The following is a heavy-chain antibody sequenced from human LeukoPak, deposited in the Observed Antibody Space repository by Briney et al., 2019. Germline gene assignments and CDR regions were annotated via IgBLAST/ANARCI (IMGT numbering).Heavy chain of an antibody. CDR1: GFTFSSYG. V-gene: IGHV3-33*06. CDR3: AKDQRLGPSYGDHFDY. D-gene: IGHD4-17*01. CDR2: IWYDGSNK. Sequence: GRSLRLSCAASGFTFSSYGMHWVRQAPGKGLEWVAVIWYDGSNKYYADSVKGRFTISRDNSKNTLYLQMNSLRAEDTAVYYCAKDQRLGPSYGDHFDYWGQGTLVTVSS. J-gene: IGHJ4*02.